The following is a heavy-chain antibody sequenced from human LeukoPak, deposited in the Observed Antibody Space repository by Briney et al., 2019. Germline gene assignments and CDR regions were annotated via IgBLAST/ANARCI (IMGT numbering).Heavy chain of an antibody. CDR2: IKQDGSEK. Sequence: GGSLRLSCAVSGFTFSSYWMSWVRQAPGKGLKWVANIKQDGSEKYYVDSVKGRFTISRDNAKNSLYLQMNSLRAEDTAVYYCARDWEDIVVVPAAIGVWGQGTMVTVSS. CDR1: GFTFSSYW. D-gene: IGHD2-2*02. J-gene: IGHJ3*01. CDR3: ARDWEDIVVVPAAIGV. V-gene: IGHV3-7*01.